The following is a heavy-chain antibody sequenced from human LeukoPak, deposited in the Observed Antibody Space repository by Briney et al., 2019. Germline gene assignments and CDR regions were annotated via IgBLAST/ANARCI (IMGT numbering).Heavy chain of an antibody. CDR3: TRVVVTVIPSKYIDY. D-gene: IGHD2-21*02. Sequence: GGSLRLSCAASGFTFSNHYMDWVRQAPGKGLEWVGRIRNKANSYATEYAASVKGRFTISRDDSKNSLYLQMNSLKTEDTAVYYCTRVVVTVIPSKYIDYWGQGTLVTVSS. V-gene: IGHV3-72*01. CDR1: GFTFSNHY. J-gene: IGHJ4*02. CDR2: IRNKANSYAT.